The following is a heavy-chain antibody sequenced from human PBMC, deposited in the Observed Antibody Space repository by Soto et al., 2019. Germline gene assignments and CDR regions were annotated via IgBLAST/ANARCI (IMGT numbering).Heavy chain of an antibody. V-gene: IGHV1-18*04. CDR3: ARIVGAGYYYYYGMDV. CDR1: GYTFTSYG. Sequence: QVQLVQSGAEVKKPGASVKVSCKASGYTFTSYGISWVRRAPGQGLEWMGWISAYNGNTNYAQKLQGRVTMTTDTSTSTAYMELRSLRSDDTAVYYCARIVGAGYYYYYGMDVWGQGTTVTVSS. J-gene: IGHJ6*02. CDR2: ISAYNGNT. D-gene: IGHD1-26*01.